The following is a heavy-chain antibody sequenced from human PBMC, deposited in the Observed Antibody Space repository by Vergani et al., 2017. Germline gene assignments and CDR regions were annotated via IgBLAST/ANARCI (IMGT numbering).Heavy chain of an antibody. CDR1: GYTLTELS. V-gene: IGHV1-24*01. CDR2: FDPEDGET. CDR3: ARVGRCLEWLLSPWFDP. Sequence: QVQLVQSGAEVKKPGASVKVSCKVSGYTLTELSMHWVRQAPGKGLEWMGGFDPEDGETIYAQKFQGRVTMTEDTSTDTAYMELRRLRSDDTAVYYCARVGRCLEWLLSPWFDPWGQGTLVTVSA. D-gene: IGHD3-3*01. J-gene: IGHJ5*02.